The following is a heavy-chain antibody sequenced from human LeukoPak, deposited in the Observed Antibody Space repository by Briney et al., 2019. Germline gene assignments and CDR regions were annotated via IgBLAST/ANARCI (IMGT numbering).Heavy chain of an antibody. J-gene: IGHJ4*02. D-gene: IGHD3-10*01. CDR1: GYTFTSYD. CDR2: MNPNSGNT. Sequence: ASVKVSCKASGYTFTSYDINWVRQATGQGLEWMGWMNPNSGNTGYAQKFQGRVTMTRNTSISTAYMELSSLRSEDTAVYYCARGGRLTGTYGLGSYRDYWGQGTLVTVSS. V-gene: IGHV1-8*01. CDR3: ARGGRLTGTYGLGSYRDY.